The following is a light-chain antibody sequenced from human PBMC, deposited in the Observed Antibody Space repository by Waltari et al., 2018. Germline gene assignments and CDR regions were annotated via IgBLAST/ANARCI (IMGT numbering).Light chain of an antibody. Sequence: QSVLTQPPSVSAAPGQRVTISCSGGSSNIGNNYESWYRQFPGTAPKLLIYENRGRPSGIPGRFSGSKSGTSATLDITGLQAGDEADYYCGTWDSGLSGAVFGGGTHLTVL. CDR1: SSNIGNNY. J-gene: IGLJ7*01. CDR3: GTWDSGLSGAV. V-gene: IGLV1-51*02. CDR2: ENR.